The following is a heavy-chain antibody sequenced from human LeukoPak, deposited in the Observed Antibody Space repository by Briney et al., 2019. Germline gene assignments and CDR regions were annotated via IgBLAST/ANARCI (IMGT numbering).Heavy chain of an antibody. J-gene: IGHJ4*02. V-gene: IGHV3-23*01. CDR1: GFTFSSYA. D-gene: IGHD5-18*01. CDR2: ITNGGGST. CDR3: AKDRTAMVEFDY. Sequence: PGGSLRLSCAASGFTFSSYAMSWVRQAPGKGLEWVSTITNGGGSTHYAESVKGRFTISRDNSKNTLYLQMNSLRAEDTAVYNCAKDRTAMVEFDYWGQGTLVTVSS.